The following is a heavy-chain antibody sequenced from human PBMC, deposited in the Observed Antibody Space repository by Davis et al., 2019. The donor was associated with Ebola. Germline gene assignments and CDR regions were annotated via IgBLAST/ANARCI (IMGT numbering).Heavy chain of an antibody. CDR1: GFTFSSYA. V-gene: IGHV3-23*01. CDR2: ITGSDGST. Sequence: GESLKISCAASGFTFSSYAMTWVRQAPGKGLEWVSGITGSDGSTYCADSVKGWFTISRDNSKNTLYLQMNSLRAEDTAVYYCAKVLQATNILATTYYYYALDVWGQGTTVTVS. J-gene: IGHJ6*02. CDR3: AKVLQATNILATTYYYYALDV. D-gene: IGHD5-12*01.